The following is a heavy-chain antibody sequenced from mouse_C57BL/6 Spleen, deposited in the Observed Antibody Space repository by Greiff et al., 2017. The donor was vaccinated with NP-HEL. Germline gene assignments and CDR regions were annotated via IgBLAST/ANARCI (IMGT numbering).Heavy chain of an antibody. CDR2: ISDGGSYT. CDR3: ARDDNWDSFAY. Sequence: EVKLVESGGGLVKPGGSLKLSCAASGFTFSSYALSWVRQTPEKRLEWVATISDGGSYTYYPDNVKGRFTISRDNAKNNLYLQMSHLKSEDTAMYYCARDDNWDSFAYWGQGTLVTVSA. J-gene: IGHJ3*01. V-gene: IGHV5-4*01. CDR1: GFTFSSYA. D-gene: IGHD4-1*02.